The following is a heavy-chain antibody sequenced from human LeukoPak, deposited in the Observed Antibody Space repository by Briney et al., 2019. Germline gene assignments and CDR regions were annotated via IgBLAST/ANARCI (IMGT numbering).Heavy chain of an antibody. CDR2: ISYDGSNK. CDR1: GFTFSSYA. V-gene: IGHV3-30-3*01. CDR3: ARVRLLWFGESAFDY. D-gene: IGHD3-10*01. Sequence: GRSLRLSCAASGFTFSSYAMHWVRQAPGKGLEWVAVISYDGSNKYYAGSVKGRFTISRDNSKNTLYLQMNSLRAEDTAVYYCARVRLLWFGESAFDYWGQGTLVTVSS. J-gene: IGHJ4*02.